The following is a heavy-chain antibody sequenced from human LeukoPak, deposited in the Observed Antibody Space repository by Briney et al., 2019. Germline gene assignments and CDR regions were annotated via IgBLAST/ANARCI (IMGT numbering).Heavy chain of an antibody. CDR1: GFTFSSYA. J-gene: IGHJ3*02. D-gene: IGHD6-13*01. CDR2: ISSNGGST. V-gene: IGHV3-64D*06. Sequence: PGGSLRLSCSASGFTFSSYAMHWVRQAPGKGLEYVSAISSNGGSTYYADSVKGRFTISRDNSKNTLYLQMSSRRAEDTAVYYCVEALLGIAAAWGAFDIWGQGTMVTVSS. CDR3: VEALLGIAAAWGAFDI.